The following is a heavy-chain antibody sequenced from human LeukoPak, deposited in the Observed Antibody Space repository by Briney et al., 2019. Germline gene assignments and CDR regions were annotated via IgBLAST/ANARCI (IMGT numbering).Heavy chain of an antibody. D-gene: IGHD6-19*01. CDR2: INHSGST. CDR1: GGSFSGYH. V-gene: IGHV4-34*01. J-gene: IGHJ4*02. Sequence: SETLSLTCGVYGGSFSGYHWNWIRQPPGEGLEWVGEINHSGSTNYNPSLKSRVTISVDTSKKQFSLRLSSVTAADTAVYFCARGVRIAVADPHLDYWGQGTLVTVSS. CDR3: ARGVRIAVADPHLDY.